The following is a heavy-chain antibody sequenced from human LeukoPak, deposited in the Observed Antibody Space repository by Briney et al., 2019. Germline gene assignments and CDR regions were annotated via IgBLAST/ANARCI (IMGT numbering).Heavy chain of an antibody. J-gene: IGHJ5*02. D-gene: IGHD3-22*01. Sequence: SVKVSCKASGGTFSSYAISWVRQAPGQGLEWMGRIIPILGIANYAQKFQGRVTITADKSTSTAHMELSSLRSEDTAVYYCASSGGYQAAYQFDPWGQGTLVTVSS. CDR1: GGTFSSYA. CDR3: ASSGGYQAAYQFDP. V-gene: IGHV1-69*04. CDR2: IIPILGIA.